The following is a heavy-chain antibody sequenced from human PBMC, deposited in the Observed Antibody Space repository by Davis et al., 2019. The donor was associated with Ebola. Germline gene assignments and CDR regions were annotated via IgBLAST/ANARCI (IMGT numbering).Heavy chain of an antibody. D-gene: IGHD3-22*01. Sequence: GESLKISCAVSGFPLSSYAMHWVRQAPGKGLEWVAVISYDGTNKYYGDSVKGRFTISRDTSKKTLFLQMNSLRVEDTAVYYCARHDSSGYYLLDFDYWGQGTLVTVSS. CDR3: ARHDSSGYYLLDFDY. CDR2: ISYDGTNK. CDR1: GFPLSSYA. V-gene: IGHV3-30*03. J-gene: IGHJ4*02.